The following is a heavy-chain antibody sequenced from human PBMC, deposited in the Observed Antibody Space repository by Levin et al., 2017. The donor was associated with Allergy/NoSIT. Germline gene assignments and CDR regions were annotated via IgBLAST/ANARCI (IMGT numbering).Heavy chain of an antibody. D-gene: IGHD2-2*01. CDR2: IYYIGST. CDR3: ATEGSTNAFDI. J-gene: IGHJ3*02. CDR1: GGSINSNY. Sequence: SETLSLTCTVSGGSINSNYWSWIRQPPGKGLEWIGNIYYIGSTNYNLSLKSRVTISIDTSKNQFSLELSSVTAADTAMYYCATEGSTNAFDIWGQGTMITVSS. V-gene: IGHV4-59*01.